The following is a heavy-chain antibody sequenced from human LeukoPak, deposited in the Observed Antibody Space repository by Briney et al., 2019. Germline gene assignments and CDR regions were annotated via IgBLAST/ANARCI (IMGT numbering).Heavy chain of an antibody. J-gene: IGHJ4*02. CDR1: GGSISSYY. Sequence: SETLSLTCTVSGGSISSYYWSWIRQPAGKELEWIGRIYTSGSTNYNPSLKSRVTMSVDTSKNQFSLKLSSVTAADTAVYYCARDQGIFGVELNYFDYWGQGTLVTVSS. D-gene: IGHD3-3*01. CDR2: IYTSGST. V-gene: IGHV4-4*07. CDR3: ARDQGIFGVELNYFDY.